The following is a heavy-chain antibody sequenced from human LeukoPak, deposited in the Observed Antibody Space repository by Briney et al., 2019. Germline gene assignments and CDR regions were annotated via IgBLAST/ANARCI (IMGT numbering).Heavy chain of an antibody. Sequence: PGGSLRLSCAASGFTFSSYAMSWVRQAPGKGLECVSSISGSGHSTYYADSVKGRFTISRDNSKNTLYLQMNSLRAEDTAVCYCAKRGAEVGVTVAPGDYWGKGTTVTISS. CDR2: ISGSGHST. V-gene: IGHV3-23*01. CDR1: GFTFSSYA. CDR3: AKRGAEVGVTVAPGDY. J-gene: IGHJ6*04. D-gene: IGHD3-16*02.